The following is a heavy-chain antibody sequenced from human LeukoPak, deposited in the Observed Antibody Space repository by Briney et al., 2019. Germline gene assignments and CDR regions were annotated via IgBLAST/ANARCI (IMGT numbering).Heavy chain of an antibody. CDR2: INPKSGAT. CDR3: ARASFNGNSEAY. J-gene: IGHJ4*02. D-gene: IGHD4-23*01. V-gene: IGHV1-2*07. Sequence: ASVKVSCKASGYTFTGYNMHWVRQAPGQGLEWMGWINPKSGATIFARKFQDRVTLTRDTSINTVYMELSRLRSDDTAFYFCARASFNGNSEAYWGQGTLVTVSS. CDR1: GYTFTGYN.